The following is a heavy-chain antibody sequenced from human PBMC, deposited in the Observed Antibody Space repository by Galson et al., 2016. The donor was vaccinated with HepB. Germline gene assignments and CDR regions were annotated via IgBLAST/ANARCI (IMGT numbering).Heavy chain of an antibody. CDR3: ARALIDFRGEDY. J-gene: IGHJ4*02. Sequence: SLRLSCAASGFTFSSYWMHWVRQVSGKGLVWVSRIDTDGSSTTYADSVKGRFTISRDNAKNTVYLEMNSLRAEDTAVYFCARALIDFRGEDYWGQGTLVTVSS. V-gene: IGHV3-74*01. CDR2: IDTDGSST. CDR1: GFTFSSYW. D-gene: IGHD3-16*01.